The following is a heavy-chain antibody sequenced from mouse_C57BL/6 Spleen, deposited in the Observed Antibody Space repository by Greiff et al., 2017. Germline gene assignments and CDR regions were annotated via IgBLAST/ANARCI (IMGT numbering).Heavy chain of an antibody. CDR1: GFTFSSYA. J-gene: IGHJ2*01. Sequence: EVQLQESGGGLVKPGGSLKLSCAASGFTFSSYAMSWVRQTPEKRLEWVATISDGGSYTYYPDNVKGRFTISRDNAKNNLYLQMSHLKSEDTAMYYCASITPDYFDYWGQGTTLTVSS. CDR2: ISDGGSYT. CDR3: ASITPDYFDY. V-gene: IGHV5-4*01. D-gene: IGHD1-1*01.